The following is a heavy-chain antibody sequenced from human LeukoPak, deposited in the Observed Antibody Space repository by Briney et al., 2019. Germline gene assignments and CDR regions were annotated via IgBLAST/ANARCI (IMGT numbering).Heavy chain of an antibody. Sequence: GGSLRLSCAASGFTFSSYAMHWVRQAPGKGLEYVSAISCNGGSTYYADSVKGRFTISRDNSKNTLYLQMSSLRAEDTAVYYCVKGYGYGSGSHDLDYWGQGTLVTVSS. V-gene: IGHV3-64D*09. D-gene: IGHD3-10*01. CDR2: ISCNGGST. CDR3: VKGYGYGSGSHDLDY. CDR1: GFTFSSYA. J-gene: IGHJ4*02.